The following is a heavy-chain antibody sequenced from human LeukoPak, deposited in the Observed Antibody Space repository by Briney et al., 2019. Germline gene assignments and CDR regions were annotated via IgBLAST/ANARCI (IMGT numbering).Heavy chain of an antibody. CDR3: AREYSSSSGRRAFDV. CDR1: GGSISSHY. J-gene: IGHJ3*01. CDR2: IYYSGTT. V-gene: IGHV4-59*08. D-gene: IGHD6-6*01. Sequence: PSETLSLTCSVSGGSISSHYWSWIRQPPGKGLEWIGYIYYSGTTNYNPSLKSRVTISVDTSKNQFSLKLSSVTAADTAVYYCAREYSSSSGRRAFDVWGQGTMVTVSS.